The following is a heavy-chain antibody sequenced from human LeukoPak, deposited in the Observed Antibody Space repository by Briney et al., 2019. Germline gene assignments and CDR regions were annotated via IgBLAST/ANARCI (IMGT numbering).Heavy chain of an antibody. Sequence: GGSLRLSCAASGFIFSSFWMSWVRQAPGKGLEWVANTREDGSEKYYVDSVKGRFTISRDNAKNSLYLQMNSLRAEDTAVYYCARELAGHYYGSGSFFDYWGQGTLVTVSS. J-gene: IGHJ4*02. CDR1: GFIFSSFW. V-gene: IGHV3-7*01. CDR2: TREDGSEK. CDR3: ARELAGHYYGSGSFFDY. D-gene: IGHD3-10*01.